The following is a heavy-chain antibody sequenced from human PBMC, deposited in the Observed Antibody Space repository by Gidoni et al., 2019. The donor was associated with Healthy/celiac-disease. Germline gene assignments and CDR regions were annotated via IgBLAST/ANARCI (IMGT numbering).Heavy chain of an antibody. Sequence: GLEWIGEINHSGSTNYNPSLKSRVTISVDTSKNQFSLKLSSVTAADTAVYYCARAQYGDYYFDYWGQGTLVTVSS. CDR3: ARAQYGDYYFDY. CDR2: INHSGST. D-gene: IGHD4-17*01. V-gene: IGHV4-34*01. J-gene: IGHJ4*02.